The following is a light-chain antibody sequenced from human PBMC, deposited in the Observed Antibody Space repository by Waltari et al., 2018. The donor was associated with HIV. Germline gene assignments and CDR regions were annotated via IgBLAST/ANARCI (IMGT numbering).Light chain of an antibody. CDR1: SSNIGSNS. CDR3: AAWDDSLSGVV. J-gene: IGLJ2*01. V-gene: IGLV1-47*01. CDR2: RNN. Sequence: QSVLTQPPSASGTPGQRVTISCSGSSSNIGSNSVYWYPQLPGTAPKLIIYRNNQRPSGVPDRFSGSKSGTSASLAISGLRSEDEADYYCAAWDDSLSGVVFGGGTKLTVL.